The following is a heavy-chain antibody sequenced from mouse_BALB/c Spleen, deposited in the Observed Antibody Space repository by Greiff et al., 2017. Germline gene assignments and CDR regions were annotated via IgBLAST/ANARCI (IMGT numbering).Heavy chain of an antibody. Sequence: EVQLQQSGAELVKPGASVKLSCTASGFNIKDSYMHWVKQRPEQGLEWIGRIDPANGNTKYDPKFQGKATITADTSSNTAYLQLSSLTSEDTAVYYCARGGGLRELAYWGQGTLVTVSA. CDR3: ARGGGLRELAY. CDR1: GFNIKDSY. J-gene: IGHJ3*01. V-gene: IGHV14-3*02. CDR2: IDPANGNT. D-gene: IGHD1-3*01.